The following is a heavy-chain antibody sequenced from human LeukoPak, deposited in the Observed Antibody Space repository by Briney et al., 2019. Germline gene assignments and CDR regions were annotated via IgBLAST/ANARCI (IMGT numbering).Heavy chain of an antibody. CDR3: ASGYSYGLGYFDY. V-gene: IGHV1-69*13. J-gene: IGHJ4*02. CDR1: GGTFSSYA. D-gene: IGHD5-18*01. CDR2: IIPIFGTA. Sequence: SGKVSCKASGGTFSSYAISWVRQAPGQGLEWMGGIIPIFGTADYAQKFHSRVTITADESTSTAYMELSSLRSEDTAVYYCASGYSYGLGYFDYWGQGTLVTVSS.